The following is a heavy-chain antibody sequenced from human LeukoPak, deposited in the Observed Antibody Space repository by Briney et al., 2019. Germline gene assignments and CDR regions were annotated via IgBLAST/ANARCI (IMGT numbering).Heavy chain of an antibody. CDR1: GGSISSSSYY. CDR2: IYYSGST. CDR3: ARQREVLEVRGALNWFDP. D-gene: IGHD3-10*01. J-gene: IGHJ5*02. V-gene: IGHV4-39*01. Sequence: SETLSLTCTVSGGSISSSSYYWGWIRQPPGKGLEWIGSIYYSGSTYYNPSLKSRVTISVDTSKNQFSLKLSSVTAADTAVDYCARQREVLEVRGALNWFDPWGQGTLVTVSS.